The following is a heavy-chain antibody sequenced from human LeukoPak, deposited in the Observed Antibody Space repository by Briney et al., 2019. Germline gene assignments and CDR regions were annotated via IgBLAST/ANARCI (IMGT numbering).Heavy chain of an antibody. D-gene: IGHD6-13*01. V-gene: IGHV4-59*08. J-gene: IGHJ4*02. CDR1: GGSISNYY. Sequence: SETLSLTCTVSGGSISNYYRSWIWLPPAQGLEWMGFIYYSGSTNNNPSLKSRVTISVDTSKNQFSLKVSSVTAADTAVYFCAGGVSSSSPFDYWGQGTLVTVSS. CDR3: AGGVSSSSPFDY. CDR2: IYYSGST.